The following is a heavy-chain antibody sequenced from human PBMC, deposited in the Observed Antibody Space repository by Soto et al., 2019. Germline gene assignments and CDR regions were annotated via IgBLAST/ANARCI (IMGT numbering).Heavy chain of an antibody. CDR3: ARVGSGYDTNFDY. CDR2: IYYSGST. V-gene: IGHV4-31*03. D-gene: IGHD5-12*01. J-gene: IGHJ4*02. Sequence: SETLSLTCTVSGGSISSGGYYWSWIRQHPGKGLEWIGYIYYSGSTYYNPSLKSRVTISVDTSKNQFSLKLSSVTAADTAVYNCARVGSGYDTNFDYWGQGTLVTVSS. CDR1: GGSISSGGYY.